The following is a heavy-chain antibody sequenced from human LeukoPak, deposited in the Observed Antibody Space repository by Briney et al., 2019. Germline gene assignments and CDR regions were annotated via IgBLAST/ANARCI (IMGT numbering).Heavy chain of an antibody. CDR1: GYTFTSYY. J-gene: IGHJ4*02. CDR2: MNPSGGST. CDR3: ATLYGDYRFDY. D-gene: IGHD4-17*01. Sequence: EASVKVSCKASGYTFTSYYMHWVRQAPGQGLEWMGIMNPSGGSTSYAQKFQGRVTMSRDMSTSTVYMELSSLRSEDTAVYYCATLYGDYRFDYWGQGTLVTVSS. V-gene: IGHV1-46*01.